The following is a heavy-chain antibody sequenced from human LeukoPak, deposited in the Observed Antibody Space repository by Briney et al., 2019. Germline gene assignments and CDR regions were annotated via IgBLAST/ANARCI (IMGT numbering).Heavy chain of an antibody. CDR2: IYTSGST. D-gene: IGHD2-2*01. V-gene: IGHV4-4*07. Sequence: SETLSLTCTVSGGSISSYYWSWIRQPAGKGLEWIGRIYTSGSTNYNPSLKSRVTMSVDTSKNQFSLKLSSVTAADTAVYYCAREYGGWGDVVVPAAPRAINYYYYYMDVWGKGTTVTVSS. CDR1: GGSISSYY. J-gene: IGHJ6*03. CDR3: AREYGGWGDVVVPAAPRAINYYYYYMDV.